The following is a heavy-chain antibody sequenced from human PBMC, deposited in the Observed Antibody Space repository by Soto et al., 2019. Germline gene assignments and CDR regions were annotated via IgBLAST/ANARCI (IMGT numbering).Heavy chain of an antibody. CDR1: GFTFSSYW. Sequence: GGSLRLSCAASGFTFSSYWMHWVRQAPGKGLVWVSRINSDGSSTSYADSVKGRFTISRDNAKNTLYLQMNSLRAEDTAVYYCARIFYSSSSAAWFDPWGQGTLVTVSS. V-gene: IGHV3-74*01. J-gene: IGHJ5*02. CDR3: ARIFYSSSSAAWFDP. D-gene: IGHD6-13*01. CDR2: INSDGSST.